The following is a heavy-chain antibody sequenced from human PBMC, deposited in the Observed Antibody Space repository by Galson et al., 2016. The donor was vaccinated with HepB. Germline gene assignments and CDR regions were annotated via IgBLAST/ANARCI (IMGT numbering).Heavy chain of an antibody. V-gene: IGHV3-30*18. CDR3: AKDAYTLRWLLSFFPDY. Sequence: SLRLSCAASGFTFSDYGIHWVRQAPGKGLEWVAVLSFDGINKYYADSVKGRFTISRDNSKNTVYLQMNSLRAEDTAVYYCAKDAYTLRWLLSFFPDYWGQGTLVTVSS. CDR1: GFTFSDYG. CDR2: LSFDGINK. D-gene: IGHD5-24*01. J-gene: IGHJ4*02.